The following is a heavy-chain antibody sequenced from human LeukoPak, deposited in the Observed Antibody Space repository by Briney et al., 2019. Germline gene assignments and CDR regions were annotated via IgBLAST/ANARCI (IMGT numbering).Heavy chain of an antibody. CDR3: ARACIAGGGSYYFDY. CDR2: IYTSGST. D-gene: IGHD6-13*01. CDR1: GGSISSGSYY. V-gene: IGHV4-61*02. Sequence: SETLSLTCTVSGGSISSGSYYWSWIRQPAGKGLEWIGRIYTSGSTNYNPSLKSRVTISVDTSKNQFSLKLSSVTAADTAVYYCARACIAGGGSYYFDYWGQGTLATVSS. J-gene: IGHJ4*02.